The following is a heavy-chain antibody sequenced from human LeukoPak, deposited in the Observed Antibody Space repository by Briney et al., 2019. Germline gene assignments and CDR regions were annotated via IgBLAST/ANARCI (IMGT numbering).Heavy chain of an antibody. CDR2: IIPILGIA. J-gene: IGHJ4*02. CDR3: ARDSGYSYGYGGY. Sequence: ASVKVSCKASGGTFSSYAISWVRQAPGQGLEWMGRIIPILGIANYAQKFQGRVTITADKSTSTAYMELSSLRSEDTAVYYCARDSGYSYGYGGYWGQGTLVTVSS. CDR1: GGTFSSYA. V-gene: IGHV1-69*04. D-gene: IGHD5-18*01.